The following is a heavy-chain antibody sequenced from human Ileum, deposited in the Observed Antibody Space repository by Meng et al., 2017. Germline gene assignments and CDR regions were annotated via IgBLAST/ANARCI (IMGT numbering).Heavy chain of an antibody. CDR3: AFGVCGSNCYYLES. CDR1: GFTFSSYG. V-gene: IGHV3-30*03. CDR2: MSFDGSKI. J-gene: IGHJ4*02. Sequence: QVQLVESGGGVVEPVGSLRLSCAASGFTFSSYGMHWVRQAPGKGRGWVALMSFDGSKIFYGDSVKGRFTISRDNSKNTLYLQMNSLRAEDTAVYYCAFGVCGSNCYYLESWGQGTLVTVSS. D-gene: IGHD3-22*01.